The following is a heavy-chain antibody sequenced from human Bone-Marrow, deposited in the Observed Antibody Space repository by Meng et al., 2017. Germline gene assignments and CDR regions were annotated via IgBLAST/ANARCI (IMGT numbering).Heavy chain of an antibody. Sequence: QVQPQQSGAGPLKPSETLALTCVVSGGSFSDYYWSWIRQSPGKGLEWIGEINHSGSTNYNPSLEGRATISVDTSQNNLSLRLSSVTAADSAVYYCARGPTTMAHDFDYWGQGTLVTVSS. V-gene: IGHV4-34*01. CDR1: GGSFSDYY. D-gene: IGHD4-11*01. J-gene: IGHJ4*02. CDR3: ARGPTTMAHDFDY. CDR2: INHSGST.